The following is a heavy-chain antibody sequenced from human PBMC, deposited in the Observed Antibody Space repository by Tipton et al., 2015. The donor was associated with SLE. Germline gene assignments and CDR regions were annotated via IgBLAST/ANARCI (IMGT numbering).Heavy chain of an antibody. J-gene: IGHJ4*02. Sequence: TLSLTCTVSGGSISSYYWSWIRQPPGKGLEWIGYIYYSGSTNYNPSLKSRVTISVDTSKNQFSLKLSSVTAADTAVYYCARGKGFPYYFDYWGQGTLVTVSS. CDR1: GGSISSYY. V-gene: IGHV4-59*12. D-gene: IGHD3-10*01. CDR2: IYYSGST. CDR3: ARGKGFPYYFDY.